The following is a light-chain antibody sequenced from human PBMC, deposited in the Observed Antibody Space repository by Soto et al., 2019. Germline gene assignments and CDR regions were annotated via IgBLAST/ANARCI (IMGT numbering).Light chain of an antibody. V-gene: IGLV2-8*01. CDR3: KSYAGSNTYI. CDR2: EVV. J-gene: IGLJ1*01. Sequence: QSALTQPPSATGSSGQSVTISCTGTKNEIGVYYFVSGYHHHPGQSPRLIMYEVVQRPSGVPDRFSGSKSGNTASLTVSGLQAADEADYFCKSYAGSNTYIFVSGIKLTVL. CDR1: KNEIGVYYF.